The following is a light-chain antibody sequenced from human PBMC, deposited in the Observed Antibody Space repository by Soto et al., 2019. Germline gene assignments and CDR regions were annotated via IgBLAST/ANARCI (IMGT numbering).Light chain of an antibody. CDR2: KAS. V-gene: IGKV1-5*03. CDR1: QSISSW. J-gene: IGKJ1*01. Sequence: DIQMTQSPSTLSASVGDRVTITCRASQSISSWLAWYQQKPGKAPKLLIYKASSLESGVPSRFSGSGSGTEFTLTISSLQPDDFVTYDCQQYNSYSWTFGQGTKVEIK. CDR3: QQYNSYSWT.